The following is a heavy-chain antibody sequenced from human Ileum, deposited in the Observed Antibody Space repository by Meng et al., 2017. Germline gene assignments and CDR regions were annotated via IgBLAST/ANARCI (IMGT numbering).Heavy chain of an antibody. CDR2: ISAYNGNT. CDR3: ARDVYTRDSSGRDSDY. V-gene: IGHV1-18*01. J-gene: IGHJ4*02. Sequence: ASVKVSCKASGYTFTSYGISWVRQAPGQGLEWMGWISAYNGNTNYAQKLQGRVTMTTDTSTSTAYMELRSLRSDDTAVYYCARDVYTRDSSGRDSDYWGQGTLVTVSS. CDR1: GYTFTSYG. D-gene: IGHD3-22*01.